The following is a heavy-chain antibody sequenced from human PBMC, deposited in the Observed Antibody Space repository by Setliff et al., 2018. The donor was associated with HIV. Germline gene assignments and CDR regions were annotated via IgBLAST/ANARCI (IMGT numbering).Heavy chain of an antibody. Sequence: SETLSLTCTVSGGSISSGHYYWSWIRQPAGKGLEWIGHIYSSGSTNYNPSLRSRVTISVDTSKNQFSLKLSSVTAADTAVYYCAKQYCGGDCYSDSYYYMDVWGKGTTVTVSS. V-gene: IGHV4-61*09. CDR3: AKQYCGGDCYSDSYYYMDV. D-gene: IGHD2-21*01. CDR2: IYSSGST. J-gene: IGHJ6*03. CDR1: GGSISSGHYY.